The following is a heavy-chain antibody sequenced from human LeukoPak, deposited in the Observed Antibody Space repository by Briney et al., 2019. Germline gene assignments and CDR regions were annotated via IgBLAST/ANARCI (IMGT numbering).Heavy chain of an antibody. CDR2: ISSSGSTI. CDR1: GFTFSDYS. D-gene: IGHD6-13*01. J-gene: IGHJ4*02. CDR3: ARDPGIAALGY. Sequence: GGSLRLSCAASGFTFSDYSMNWVRQAPGKGLEWVSYISSSGSTIYYADSVKGRFTISRDNAKNSLYLQMNSLRAEDTAVYYCARDPGIAALGYWGQGTLVTVSS. V-gene: IGHV3-48*04.